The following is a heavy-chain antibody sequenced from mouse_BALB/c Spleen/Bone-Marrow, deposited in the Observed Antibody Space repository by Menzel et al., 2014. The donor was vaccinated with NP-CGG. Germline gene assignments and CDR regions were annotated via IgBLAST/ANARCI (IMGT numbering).Heavy chain of an antibody. CDR1: GYTFTSYW. V-gene: IGHV1-69*02. CDR2: IDPSDSET. Sequence: LVESGAELVKPGAPVKLSCKASGYTFTSYWTNWVKQRPGRGLEWIGRIDPSDSETHYNQKFKDKATLTVDKSSSTAYIQLSSLTSEDSAVYYCARALGDGYYYAMDYWGQGTSVTVSS. J-gene: IGHJ4*01. D-gene: IGHD2-3*01. CDR3: ARALGDGYYYAMDY.